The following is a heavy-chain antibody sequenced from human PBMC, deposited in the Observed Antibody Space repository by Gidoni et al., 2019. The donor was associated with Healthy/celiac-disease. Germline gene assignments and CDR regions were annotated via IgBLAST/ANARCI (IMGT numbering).Heavy chain of an antibody. D-gene: IGHD6-19*01. V-gene: IGHV4-61*02. J-gene: IGHJ6*02. Sequence: QVQLQESGPGLVKPSQTLSLTCTFSGGSISSGSYYWSWIRQPAGKGLEWIGRIYTSGSTNYNPSLKSRVTISVDTSKNQFSLKLSSVTAADTAVYYCAREGGGYSSGWYYYYGMDVWGQGTTVTVSS. CDR2: IYTSGST. CDR1: GGSISSGSYY. CDR3: AREGGGYSSGWYYYYGMDV.